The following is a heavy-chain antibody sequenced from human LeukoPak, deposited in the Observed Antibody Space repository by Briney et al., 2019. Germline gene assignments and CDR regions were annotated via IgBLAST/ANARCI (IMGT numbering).Heavy chain of an antibody. V-gene: IGHV4-4*02. CDR3: ARGAPTFPFDY. CDR2: IYHSGST. Sequence: SGTLSLTCAVSGGSISSSYWWTWVRQPPGKGLEWIGEIYHSGSTNYNPSLESRVSISVDKSKNQFSLKLSSVTAADTAVYYCARGAPTFPFDYWGQGTLVTVSS. CDR1: GGSISSSYW. D-gene: IGHD3-16*01. J-gene: IGHJ4*02.